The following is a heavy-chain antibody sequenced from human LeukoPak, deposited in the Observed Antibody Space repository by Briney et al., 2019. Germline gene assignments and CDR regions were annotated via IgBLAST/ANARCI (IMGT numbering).Heavy chain of an antibody. CDR2: IYYSGST. CDR3: ARETLASGIDY. J-gene: IGHJ4*02. CDR1: GGSISSYY. D-gene: IGHD6-19*01. V-gene: IGHV4-59*01. Sequence: SETLSLTCTVSGGSISSYYWSWIRQPPGKGLEWIGYIYYSGSTNYNPSLKSRVTISVGTSKNQFSLKLSSVTAADTAVYYCARETLASGIDYWGQGTLVTVSS.